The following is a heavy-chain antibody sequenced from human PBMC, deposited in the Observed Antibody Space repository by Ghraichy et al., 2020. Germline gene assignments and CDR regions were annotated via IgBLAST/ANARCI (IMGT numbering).Heavy chain of an antibody. CDR3: ATAIAAPGENY. CDR2: ISITSTTI. V-gene: IGHV3-48*02. J-gene: IGHJ4*02. D-gene: IGHD6-13*01. Sequence: GGSLRLSCAASTFTFRSFSMNWVRQAPGKGLEWVSHISITSTTIYYADSVKGRFTISRDNDRNTLYLQMDSLRDEDTAVYYCATAIAAPGENYWGQGTLVTVSS. CDR1: TFTFRSFS.